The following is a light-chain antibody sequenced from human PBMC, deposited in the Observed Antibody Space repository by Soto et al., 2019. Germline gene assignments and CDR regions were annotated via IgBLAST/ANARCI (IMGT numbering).Light chain of an antibody. V-gene: IGKV1-39*01. CDR2: AAS. Sequence: DIQMTQSPSFLSASVGGRVTITCRASQSVTNYLNWYQQKPGKAPKLLIFAASSLQSGVPSRFSGSGSGTDFTLTVTNLQPEDFVTYYCQQSDSLPPTFGQGTKVEI. CDR3: QQSDSLPPT. CDR1: QSVTNY. J-gene: IGKJ1*01.